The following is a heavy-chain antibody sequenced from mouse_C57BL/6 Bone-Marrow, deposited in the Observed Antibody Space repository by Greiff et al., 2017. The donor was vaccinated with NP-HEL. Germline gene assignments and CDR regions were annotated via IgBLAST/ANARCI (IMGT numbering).Heavy chain of an antibody. CDR3: TTLYCYSSSYPAWFAY. D-gene: IGHD1-1*01. CDR2: IDPENGDT. CDR1: GFNIKDDY. Sequence: DVQLVESGAELVRPGASVKLSCTASGFNIKDDYMHWVKQRPEQGLEWIGWIDPENGDTEYASKFQGKASITADTSSNTAYLQLSSLTSEDTAVYYCTTLYCYSSSYPAWFAYWGQGTLVTVSA. V-gene: IGHV14-4*01. J-gene: IGHJ3*01.